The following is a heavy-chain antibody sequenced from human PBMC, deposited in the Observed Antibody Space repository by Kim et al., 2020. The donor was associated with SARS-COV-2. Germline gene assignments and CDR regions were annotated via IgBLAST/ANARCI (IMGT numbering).Heavy chain of an antibody. Sequence: GGSLRLSCAASGFTFSSYGMHWVRQAPGKGLEWVAVIWYDGSNKYYADSVKGRFTITRDNSKNTLYLQMNSLRAEDTAVYYCARDGIVGATGIDYWGQGTLVTVSS. D-gene: IGHD1-26*01. CDR2: IWYDGSNK. J-gene: IGHJ4*02. V-gene: IGHV3-33*01. CDR1: GFTFSSYG. CDR3: ARDGIVGATGIDY.